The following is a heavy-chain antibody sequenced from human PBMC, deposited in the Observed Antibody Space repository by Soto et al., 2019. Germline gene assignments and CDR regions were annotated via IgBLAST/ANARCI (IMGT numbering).Heavy chain of an antibody. V-gene: IGHV4-31*03. CDR3: ARSVFP. CDR2: IYYNGNT. Sequence: SETLSLTCTVIGGSIRSPNFSWSWIRQHPGKGLEWIGYIYYNGNTYYNPSLKSRVTISVDTSKNQFSLKLTSVAAADTAVYYCARSVFPWGQGTLVTVSS. CDR1: GGSIRSPNFS. J-gene: IGHJ5*02.